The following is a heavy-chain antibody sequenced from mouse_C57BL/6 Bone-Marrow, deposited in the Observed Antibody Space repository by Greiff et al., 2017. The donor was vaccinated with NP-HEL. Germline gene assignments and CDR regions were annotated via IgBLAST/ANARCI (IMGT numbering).Heavy chain of an antibody. Sequence: EVKLMESGGGLVQPGGSLKLSCAASGFTFSDYYMYWVRQTPEKRLEWVAYISNGGGSTYYPDTVQGRFTISRDNAKNTLYLQMSRLKSEDTAMYYCARHGGYFDYWGQGTTLTVSS. CDR1: GFTFSDYY. CDR2: ISNGGGST. V-gene: IGHV5-12*01. CDR3: ARHGGYFDY. D-gene: IGHD1-1*02. J-gene: IGHJ2*01.